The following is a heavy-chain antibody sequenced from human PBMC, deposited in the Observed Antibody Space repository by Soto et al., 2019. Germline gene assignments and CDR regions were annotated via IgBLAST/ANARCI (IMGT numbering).Heavy chain of an antibody. J-gene: IGHJ6*03. CDR1: GFTFSSYA. Sequence: PGGSLRLSCAASGFTFSSYAMRWVRQAPGTGLEYVSAISSNGGSTYYANSVKGRFTISRDNSKNTLYLQMGSLRAEDMAVYYCARCPYYDFWSGYYTDYYYYYMDVWGKGTTVTVSS. CDR2: ISSNGGST. V-gene: IGHV3-64*01. CDR3: ARCPYYDFWSGYYTDYYYYYMDV. D-gene: IGHD3-3*01.